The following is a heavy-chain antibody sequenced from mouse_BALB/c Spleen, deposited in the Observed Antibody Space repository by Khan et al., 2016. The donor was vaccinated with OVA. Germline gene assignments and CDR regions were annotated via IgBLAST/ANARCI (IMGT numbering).Heavy chain of an antibody. CDR1: GYSITSDYA. CDR3: ARRYYYGHWYFDV. Sequence: VQLKESGPGLVKPSQSLSLTCTVTGYSITSDYAWNWIRQFPGNKLEWMGYISYSGSTSYTPSLKSRISITRDTSKNQFFLQLKSVTTEDTAASYSARRYYYGHWYFDVWGAGTTVTVSS. CDR2: ISYSGST. J-gene: IGHJ1*01. V-gene: IGHV3-2*02. D-gene: IGHD1-1*01.